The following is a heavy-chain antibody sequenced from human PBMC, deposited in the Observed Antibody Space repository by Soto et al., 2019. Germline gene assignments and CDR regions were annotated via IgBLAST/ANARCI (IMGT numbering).Heavy chain of an antibody. D-gene: IGHD4-17*01. J-gene: IGHJ4*02. V-gene: IGHV3-11*05. Sequence: VQLVESGGGLVKPGGSLRLSCAASGFTFSDSYMSWIRQSPGKGMEWLSYVNSLGTYTKYADSVRGRFTISRDNAQNSLYLEMTSLTVDDTAVYYFARTYGGASGVNDWGQGTQVTVSS. CDR2: VNSLGTYT. CDR1: GFTFSDSY. CDR3: ARTYGGASGVND.